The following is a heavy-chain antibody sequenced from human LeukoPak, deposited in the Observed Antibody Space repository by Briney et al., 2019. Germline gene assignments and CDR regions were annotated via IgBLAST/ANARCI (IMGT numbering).Heavy chain of an antibody. J-gene: IGHJ4*02. CDR2: IRYDGSNK. Sequence: GGSLRLSCAASGFTFSSYGMHWVRQAPGKGLEWVAFIRYDGSNKYYADSVKGRFTISRDNSKNTLYLQMNSLRAEDTAVYYCAKDFGGAILTGYKGGYWGQGTLVTVSS. V-gene: IGHV3-30*02. D-gene: IGHD3-9*01. CDR1: GFTFSSYG. CDR3: AKDFGGAILTGYKGGY.